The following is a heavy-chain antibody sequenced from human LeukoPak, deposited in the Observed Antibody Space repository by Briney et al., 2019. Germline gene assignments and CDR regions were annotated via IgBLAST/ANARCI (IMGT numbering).Heavy chain of an antibody. D-gene: IGHD6-19*01. CDR1: GFTFSSYS. V-gene: IGHV3-21*01. Sequence: GGSLRLSRAASGFTFSSYSMNWVRQAPGKGLEWGSSISSSSSYIYYADSVKGRFTISRDNAKNSLYLQMNSLRAADTAVYYWPRDPPYSSGWYSYYYYYYGMDVWDQGTTATVSS. CDR3: PRDPPYSSGWYSYYYYYYGMDV. J-gene: IGHJ6*02. CDR2: ISSSSSYI.